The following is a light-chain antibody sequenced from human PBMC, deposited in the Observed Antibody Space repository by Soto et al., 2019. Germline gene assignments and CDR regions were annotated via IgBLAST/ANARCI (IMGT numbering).Light chain of an antibody. Sequence: DIQMTQSPSSLYASVGDRVTITCRASQNIGVYLNWYQKKPGKAPKLLIHAASSLHSGVPSTVSGRGYRTDCALTSSSLQPEDVATYYCHQTAANPWTFAQGTRLEIK. J-gene: IGKJ5*01. CDR3: HQTAANPWT. CDR2: AAS. CDR1: QNIGVY. V-gene: IGKV1-39*01.